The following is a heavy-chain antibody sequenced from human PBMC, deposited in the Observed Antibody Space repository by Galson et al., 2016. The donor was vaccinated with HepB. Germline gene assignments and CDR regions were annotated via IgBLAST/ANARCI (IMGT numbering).Heavy chain of an antibody. CDR2: IYHSGNT. CDR3: AKSQGWERRDNWFHP. J-gene: IGHJ5*02. D-gene: IGHD1-26*01. Sequence: TLSLTCTVSGGSISSGGYYWSWIRQHPGKGLEWIGYIYHSGNTYYNPSLKSRVTISVDTSKNQFSLKLSSVTPADSAVYYCAKSQGWERRDNWFHPWGQGTLVSVSS. V-gene: IGHV4-31*03. CDR1: GGSISSGGYY.